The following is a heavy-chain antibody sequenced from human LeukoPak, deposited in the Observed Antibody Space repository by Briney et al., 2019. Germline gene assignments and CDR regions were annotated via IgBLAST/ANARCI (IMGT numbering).Heavy chain of an antibody. D-gene: IGHD1-1*01. J-gene: IGHJ4*02. CDR3: ARDWGNWDFDY. CDR2: ISSRSNYI. CDR1: GFTFSNYS. Sequence: GGSLRHSCAASGFTFSNYSMNWVRQAPGKGLEWVSSISSRSNYIYYADSVKGRFTISRDYAKNSLYLQMNSLRAEDTAVCYCARDWGNWDFDYWGQGTLVIVSS. V-gene: IGHV3-21*01.